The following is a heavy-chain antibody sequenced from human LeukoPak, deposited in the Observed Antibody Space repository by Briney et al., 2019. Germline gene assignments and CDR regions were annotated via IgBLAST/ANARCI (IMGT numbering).Heavy chain of an antibody. CDR3: ARRSDYYSSGNYYYDY. J-gene: IGHJ4*02. D-gene: IGHD3-10*01. CDR2: IYPGDSDT. CDR1: GYSFISYW. V-gene: IGHV5-51*01. Sequence: GESLKISCKGSGYSFISYWIGWVRQMPGKGLEWMGIIYPGDSDTRYSPSFQGQVTISVDKSISTAYLQWSSLKASDTAMYYCARRSDYYSSGNYYYDYWGQGTLVTVSS.